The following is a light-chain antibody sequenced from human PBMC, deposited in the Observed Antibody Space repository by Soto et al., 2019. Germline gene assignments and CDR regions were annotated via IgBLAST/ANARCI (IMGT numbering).Light chain of an antibody. J-gene: IGKJ1*01. CDR1: QTISGW. V-gene: IGKV1-5*03. Sequence: DIQMTQSPSTLSASVGDRVTITCRASQTISGWLAWYQQKPGKAPKLLIFEASILESGVPSRFSGSRSGTEFTLTIDSLQPDDFATYYCQYYTSYSPTFGQGTKVEI. CDR2: EAS. CDR3: QYYTSYSPT.